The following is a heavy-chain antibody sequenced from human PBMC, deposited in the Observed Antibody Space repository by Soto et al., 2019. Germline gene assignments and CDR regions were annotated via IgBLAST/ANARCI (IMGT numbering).Heavy chain of an antibody. CDR1: GFTFSSYG. J-gene: IGHJ4*02. CDR2: ISYDGSNK. Sequence: GGSLRLSCAASGFTFSSYGMHWVRQAPGKGLEWVAVISYDGSNKYYADSVKGRFTISRDNSKNTLYLQMNSLRAEDTAVYYCAILKGLYYDYVWGSYRAVDYWGQGTLVTVSS. V-gene: IGHV3-30*03. D-gene: IGHD3-16*02. CDR3: AILKGLYYDYVWGSYRAVDY.